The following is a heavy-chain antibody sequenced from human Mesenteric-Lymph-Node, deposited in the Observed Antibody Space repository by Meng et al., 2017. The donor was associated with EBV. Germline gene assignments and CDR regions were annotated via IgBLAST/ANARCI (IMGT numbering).Heavy chain of an antibody. CDR2: IYWDDDK. J-gene: IGHJ4*02. CDR3: AHLRGSSSPALDY. D-gene: IGHD6-13*01. Sequence: ACKALRHTLVIPTTTLQLTCTFSGVSLSASGVCVGWIRQPPGKALVWFALIYWDDDKRYSPSLKSRLTVTTDTSKSQVVLTMSNMDPVDTATYYCAHLRGSSSPALDYWGQGTLVTVSS. CDR1: GVSLSASGVC. V-gene: IGHV2-5*02.